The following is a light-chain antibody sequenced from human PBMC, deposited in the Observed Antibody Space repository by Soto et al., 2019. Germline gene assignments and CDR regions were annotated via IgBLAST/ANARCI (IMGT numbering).Light chain of an antibody. CDR3: QQYYSYPAIT. J-gene: IGKJ5*01. Sequence: DIQMTQSPSTLSASVGDRVTITCRASQGISSYLGWYQQKPGKAPKLLIYGASTLQSGVPSRFSGSGSGTDFTLTISCLQSEDFATYYCQQYYSYPAITFGQGTRLENK. CDR1: QGISSY. V-gene: IGKV1-9*01. CDR2: GAS.